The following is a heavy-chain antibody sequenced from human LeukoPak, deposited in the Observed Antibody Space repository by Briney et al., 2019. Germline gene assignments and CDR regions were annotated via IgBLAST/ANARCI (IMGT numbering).Heavy chain of an antibody. CDR2: MSYDGSNK. CDR3: ARVGPAAGVDY. J-gene: IGHJ4*02. CDR1: GFTFSSYG. D-gene: IGHD6-13*01. Sequence: GGSLRLSCAASGFTFSSYGMHWVRQAPGKGLEWVAVMSYDGSNKYYADSVKGRFTISRDNSKNTLYLQMDSLRAEDTAVYYCARVGPAAGVDYWGQETLVTVSS. V-gene: IGHV3-30*03.